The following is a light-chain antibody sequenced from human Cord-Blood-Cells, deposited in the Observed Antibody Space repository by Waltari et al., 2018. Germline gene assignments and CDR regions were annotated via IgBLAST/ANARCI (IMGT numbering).Light chain of an antibody. J-gene: IGLJ3*02. CDR1: SPNIGAGYD. CDR3: QSYDSSLSGWV. V-gene: IGLV1-40*01. CDR2: GNS. Sequence: QSVLTQPPSVSGAPGQRVTISCTGSSPNIGAGYDVHCYQQRPGTPPNLLLYGNSNRPSGVPDRFSGSKSGTSASLAITGLQAEDEADYYCQSYDSSLSGWVFGGGTKLTVL.